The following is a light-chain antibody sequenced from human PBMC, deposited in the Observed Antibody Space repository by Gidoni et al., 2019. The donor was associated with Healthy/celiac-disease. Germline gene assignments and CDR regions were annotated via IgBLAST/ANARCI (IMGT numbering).Light chain of an antibody. CDR2: EVR. Sequence: QYALTQPPSASGSPGQSVTISFTGTSSDVGGYYYVSWYQQHPGKAPKLMIYEVRKLPSGVPDRCSGSKSGNTASLTVSGLQAEDEADYYCSSYAGSNNVVFGGGTKLTVL. CDR3: SSYAGSNNVV. CDR1: SSDVGGYYY. J-gene: IGLJ2*01. V-gene: IGLV2-8*01.